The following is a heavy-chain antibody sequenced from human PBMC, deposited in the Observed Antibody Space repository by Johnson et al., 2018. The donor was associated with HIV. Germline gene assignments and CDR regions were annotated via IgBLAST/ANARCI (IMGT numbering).Heavy chain of an antibody. CDR3: AITYYYDSSAYH. D-gene: IGHD3-22*01. V-gene: IGHV3-66*01. Sequence: VNLVESGGGLVQPGGSLRLSCAASGFTVSSNYMSWVRQAPGKGLEWVSVIYSGGSTYYADSVKGRFTIYRDNSKNTLYLQMVRLRAEDMAVYYCAITYYYDSSAYHWGHGTMFTVSS. CDR1: GFTVSSNY. J-gene: IGHJ3*01. CDR2: IYSGGST.